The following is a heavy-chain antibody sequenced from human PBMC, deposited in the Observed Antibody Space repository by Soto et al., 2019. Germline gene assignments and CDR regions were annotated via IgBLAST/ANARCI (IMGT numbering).Heavy chain of an antibody. CDR3: ARAIYSGYRRDSYGMDV. D-gene: IGHD5-12*01. V-gene: IGHV1-18*01. J-gene: IGHJ6*02. CDR1: GYTFTSYG. CDR2: ISAYNGNT. Sequence: ASVKVSCKASGYTFTSYGISWVRQAPGQGLEWMGWISAYNGNTNYAQKLQGRVTMTTDTSTSTAYMELRSLRSDDTAVYYCARAIYSGYRRDSYGMDVWGQGTTVTVSS.